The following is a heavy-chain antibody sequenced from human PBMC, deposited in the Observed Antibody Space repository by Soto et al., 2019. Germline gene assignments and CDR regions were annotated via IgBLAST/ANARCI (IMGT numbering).Heavy chain of an antibody. D-gene: IGHD3-10*01. CDR2: IIPIDATV. V-gene: IGHV1-69*12. CDR1: GGTFSNFA. Sequence: QVQLVQSGAEVKKPGSSVKVSCKDSGGTFSNFALISWVRQAPGQGLEWMGGIIPIDATVNYAQKFQGRITLTADESTTTAYMDLGSLISEDTAVYYCARDLTGFGYTYGDVCGQGTTVTVSA. CDR3: ARDLTGFGYTYGDV. J-gene: IGHJ6*01.